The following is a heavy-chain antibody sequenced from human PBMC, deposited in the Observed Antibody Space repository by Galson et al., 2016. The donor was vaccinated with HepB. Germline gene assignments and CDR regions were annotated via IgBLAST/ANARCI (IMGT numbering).Heavy chain of an antibody. D-gene: IGHD3-22*01. V-gene: IGHV3-23*01. Sequence: SLRLSCAASGFTFSNYAMSWVRQAPGKGLEWVSTISTSGDRTYCAVSVKGRFTISRDNSKDTLYLQMNRLRAEDTAVYYCAKKSSGNYPFDYWGQGSLVTVSS. CDR2: ISTSGDRT. CDR1: GFTFSNYA. CDR3: AKKSSGNYPFDY. J-gene: IGHJ4*02.